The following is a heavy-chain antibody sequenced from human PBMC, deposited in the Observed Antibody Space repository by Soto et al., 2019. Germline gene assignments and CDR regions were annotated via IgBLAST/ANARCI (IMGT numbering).Heavy chain of an antibody. CDR2: FDPEDGET. D-gene: IGHD2-2*01. V-gene: IGHV1-24*01. CDR3: ATYFRESNCSSTSCYGAEYFQH. Sequence: GASVKVSCKVSGYTLTELSMHWVRQAPGKGLEWMGGFDPEDGETIYAQKFQGRVTMTEDTSTDTAYMELSSLRSEDTAVYYCATYFRESNCSSTSCYGAEYFQHWGQGTLVTVSS. CDR1: GYTLTELS. J-gene: IGHJ1*01.